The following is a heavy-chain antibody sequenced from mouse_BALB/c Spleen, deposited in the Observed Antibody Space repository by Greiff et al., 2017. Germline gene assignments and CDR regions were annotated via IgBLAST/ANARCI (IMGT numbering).Heavy chain of an antibody. D-gene: IGHD2-4*01. CDR1: GFTFSSYA. V-gene: IGHV5-9-4*01. Sequence: EVQGVESGGGLVKPGGSLKLSCAASGFTFSSYAMSWVRQSPEKRLEWVAEISSGGSYTYYPDTVTGRFTISRDNAKNTLYLEMSSLRSEDTAMYYCARSTMIKGFDYWGQGTTLTVSS. CDR3: ARSTMIKGFDY. J-gene: IGHJ2*01. CDR2: ISSGGSYT.